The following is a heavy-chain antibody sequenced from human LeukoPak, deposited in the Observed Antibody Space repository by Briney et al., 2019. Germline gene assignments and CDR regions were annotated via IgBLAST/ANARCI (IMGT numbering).Heavy chain of an antibody. J-gene: IGHJ4*02. CDR1: GFTFSSYA. D-gene: IGHD6-13*01. CDR3: AKVSYSFRKWSYSAAPFADY. CDR2: ISGSGGST. Sequence: PGGSLRLSCAASGFTFSSYAMSWVRQAPGKGLEWVSVISGSGGSTYYADSVKGRFTISRDNSKNTLYLQMNSLRAEDTAVYYCAKVSYSFRKWSYSAAPFADYWGQGTLVTVSS. V-gene: IGHV3-23*01.